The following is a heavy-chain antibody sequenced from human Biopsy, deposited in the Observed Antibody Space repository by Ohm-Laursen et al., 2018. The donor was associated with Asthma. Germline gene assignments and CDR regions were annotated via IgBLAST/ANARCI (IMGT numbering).Heavy chain of an antibody. CDR1: GGTFNNYD. CDR2: INPDIGTT. J-gene: IGHJ4*02. V-gene: IGHV1-69*01. CDR3: ARKAGSCISRTCYSLDF. Sequence: SSVKVSCKSFGGTFNNYDISWVRQAAGQGLEWMGGINPDIGTTTYPQKFQDRVTITADDSTSTVYMELSSLRSEDTAVYYCARKAGSCISRTCYSLDFWGQGTLVTVSS. D-gene: IGHD2-2*01.